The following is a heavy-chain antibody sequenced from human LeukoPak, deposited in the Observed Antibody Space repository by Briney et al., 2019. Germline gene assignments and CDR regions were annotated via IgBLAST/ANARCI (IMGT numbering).Heavy chain of an antibody. D-gene: IGHD3-10*01. J-gene: IGHJ3*02. CDR1: GFTFSSYA. V-gene: IGHV3-23*01. CDR3: AKDDGGSPPDAFDI. Sequence: GGSLRLSCAASGFTFSSYAMSWVRQAPGKGLEWVSTISYSGGSTYYADSVKGRFAISRDSSKNTLYLQMNGLRGEDTAVYYCAKDDGGSPPDAFDIWDQGTLVTVSS. CDR2: ISYSGGST.